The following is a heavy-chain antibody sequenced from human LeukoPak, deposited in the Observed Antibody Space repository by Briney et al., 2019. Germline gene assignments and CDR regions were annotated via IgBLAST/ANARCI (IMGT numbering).Heavy chain of an antibody. CDR1: GFTFSIHW. J-gene: IGHJ6*02. Sequence: GGSLRLSCAASGFTFSIHWMTWVRQAPGKGLEWVSYISSSGSTIYYADSVKGRFTISRDNAKNSLYLQMSSLRAEDTAVYYCARPKAAGDYYYYYGMDVWGQGTTVTVSS. CDR2: ISSSGSTI. D-gene: IGHD6-13*01. CDR3: ARPKAAGDYYYYYGMDV. V-gene: IGHV3-48*04.